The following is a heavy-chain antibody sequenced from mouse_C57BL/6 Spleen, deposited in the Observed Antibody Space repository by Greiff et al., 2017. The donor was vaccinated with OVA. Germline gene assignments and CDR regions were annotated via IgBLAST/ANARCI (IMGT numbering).Heavy chain of an antibody. CDR2: INPSTGGT. J-gene: IGHJ1*03. CDR1: GYSFTGYY. V-gene: IGHV1-42*01. CDR3: ARNGGSYWYVDV. Sequence: VQLQQSGPELVKPGASVKISCKASGYSFTGYYMNWVKQSPEKSLEWIGAINPSTGGTTYNQKFKAKATLTVDKSSSTAYMQLKSLTSEDSAVYYCARNGGSYWYVDVWGTGTTVTVSS.